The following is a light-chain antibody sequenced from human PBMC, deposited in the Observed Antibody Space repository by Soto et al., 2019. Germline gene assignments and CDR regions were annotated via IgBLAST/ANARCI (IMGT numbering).Light chain of an antibody. CDR1: QSIHTS. Sequence: VLTQSPATLSLSPGERATLSCRASQSIHTSLAWYQQKPGQPPRLVVYDSTLRATGIPARFSGSGSGTDFTLTISSLDPEDFAVYYCQQRYNWPPITFGQGTRLEIK. V-gene: IGKV3-11*01. CDR3: QQRYNWPPIT. CDR2: DST. J-gene: IGKJ5*01.